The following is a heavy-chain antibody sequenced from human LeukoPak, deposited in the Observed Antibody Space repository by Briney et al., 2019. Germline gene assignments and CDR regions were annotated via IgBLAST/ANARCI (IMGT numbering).Heavy chain of an antibody. D-gene: IGHD3-10*01. Sequence: SETLSLTCTVSGGSISSYYWSWIRQPPGKGLEWIGYIYYSGSTNYNPSLKSRVTISVDTSKNQFSLKLSSVTAADTAVYYCARQNVLLWFGESHNWFDPWGQGTLVTVSS. CDR2: IYYSGST. J-gene: IGHJ5*02. CDR3: ARQNVLLWFGESHNWFDP. V-gene: IGHV4-59*08. CDR1: GGSISSYY.